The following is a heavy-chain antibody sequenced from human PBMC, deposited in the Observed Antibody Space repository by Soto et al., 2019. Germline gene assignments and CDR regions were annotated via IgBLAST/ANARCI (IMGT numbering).Heavy chain of an antibody. CDR3: AITSGYYVFDS. V-gene: IGHV1-3*01. CDR2: INAANGNT. J-gene: IGHJ4*02. D-gene: IGHD3-22*01. Sequence: QVQLVQSGAEVKKPGASVKVSCKASGYTFISYAMHWVRQAPGQRLEWMGWINAANGNTKYSQKFQGRVTITRDTATCTAYMELGSLRSEDTAVYYCAITSGYYVFDSWGQGTLVTVSS. CDR1: GYTFISYA.